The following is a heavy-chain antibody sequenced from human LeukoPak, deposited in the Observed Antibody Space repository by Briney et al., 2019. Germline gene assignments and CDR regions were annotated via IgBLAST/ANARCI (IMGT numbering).Heavy chain of an antibody. CDR3: ARARNYDSSGYLNY. CDR1: GFTLSSYE. D-gene: IGHD3-22*01. V-gene: IGHV3-48*03. Sequence: GGSLRLSCTASGFTLSSYEMNWVRQAPGKGLEWVSYISSSGSTIYYADSVKGRFTISRDNAKKSPYLQMNSLRAEDTAVYYCARARNYDSSGYLNYWGQGTLVTVSS. J-gene: IGHJ4*02. CDR2: ISSSGSTI.